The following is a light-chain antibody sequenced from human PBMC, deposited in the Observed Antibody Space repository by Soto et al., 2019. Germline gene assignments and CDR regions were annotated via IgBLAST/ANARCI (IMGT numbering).Light chain of an antibody. V-gene: IGLV2-14*01. CDR2: EVT. Sequence: QSVLTQPASVSGSPGQAVTISCTGTSSGVGGYNYVSWYQLPPGKAPKLMLYEVTNRPPEVSDRCSGSKSGTTASLTISGLQAEDEADYYCSSYTSSTAYVFGTGTNVTVL. CDR3: SSYTSSTAYV. CDR1: SSGVGGYNY. J-gene: IGLJ1*01.